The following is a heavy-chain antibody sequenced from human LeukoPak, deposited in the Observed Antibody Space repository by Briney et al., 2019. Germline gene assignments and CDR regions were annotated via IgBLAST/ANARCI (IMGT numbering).Heavy chain of an antibody. CDR2: ISGSGGST. V-gene: IGHV3-23*01. J-gene: IGHJ4*02. Sequence: PGGSLRLSCAASGFTFSSYAMSWVRQAPGKGLEWVSAISGSGGSTYYADSVKGRFTISGDNSKNTLYLQMNSLRAEDTAVYYCAKGLYCTNGVCHTIGGYFDYWGQGTLVTVSS. CDR1: GFTFSSYA. CDR3: AKGLYCTNGVCHTIGGYFDY. D-gene: IGHD2-8*01.